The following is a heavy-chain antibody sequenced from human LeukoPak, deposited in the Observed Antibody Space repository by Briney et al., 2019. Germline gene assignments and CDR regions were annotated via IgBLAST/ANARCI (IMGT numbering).Heavy chain of an antibody. CDR1: GGSISSYY. D-gene: IGHD2-21*01. V-gene: IGHV4-59*12. J-gene: IGHJ3*02. CDR3: ARDPRWVIDAFDI. Sequence: SETLSLTCTVSGGSISSYYWSWIRQPPGKGLEWIGYIYYSGSTNYSPSLKSRVTISVDTSKNQFSLKLNSVTAADTAVYYCARDPRWVIDAFDIWGQGTMVTVSS. CDR2: IYYSGST.